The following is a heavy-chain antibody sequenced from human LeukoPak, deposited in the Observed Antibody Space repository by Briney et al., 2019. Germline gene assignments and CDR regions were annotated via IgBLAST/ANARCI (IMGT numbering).Heavy chain of an antibody. V-gene: IGHV3-21*01. CDR2: ISSSSSSI. J-gene: IGHJ4*02. D-gene: IGHD1-1*01. Sequence: GGSLRLSCAASGFTFSSYSMNWVRQAPGKGLEWVSSISSSSSSIYYADSVKGRFTISRDNAKNSLYLQMNSLRADDTAVYYCARGGSGNWNAPFDYWGQGTLVTVSS. CDR1: GFTFSSYS. CDR3: ARGGSGNWNAPFDY.